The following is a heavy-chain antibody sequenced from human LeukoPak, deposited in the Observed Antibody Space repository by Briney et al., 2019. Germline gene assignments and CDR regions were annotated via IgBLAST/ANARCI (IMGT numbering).Heavy chain of an antibody. CDR3: ARVGTYSGSYFDAFDI. Sequence: SVKVSCKASGGTFSSYAISWVRQAPGQGLEWMGGIIPIFGTANYAQKFQGRVTITADESTSTAYMELSSLRSEDTAVYYCARVGTYSGSYFDAFDIWGQGTMVTVSS. V-gene: IGHV1-69*13. CDR1: GGTFSSYA. D-gene: IGHD1-26*01. J-gene: IGHJ3*02. CDR2: IIPIFGTA.